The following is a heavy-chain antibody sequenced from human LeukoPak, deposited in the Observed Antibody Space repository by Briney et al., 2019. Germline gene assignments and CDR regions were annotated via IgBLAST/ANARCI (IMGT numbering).Heavy chain of an antibody. J-gene: IGHJ4*02. Sequence: GASVKVSCKASGYTFTSYGISWVRQAPGQGLEWMGWISAYNGNKNYAQKLQGRGTMTTDTSTSTAYMELRSLRSDDTAVYYCARDRHGEYDILTGYYGTFDYWGQGTLVTVSS. CDR2: ISAYNGNK. CDR1: GYTFTSYG. CDR3: ARDRHGEYDILTGYYGTFDY. V-gene: IGHV1-18*01. D-gene: IGHD3-9*01.